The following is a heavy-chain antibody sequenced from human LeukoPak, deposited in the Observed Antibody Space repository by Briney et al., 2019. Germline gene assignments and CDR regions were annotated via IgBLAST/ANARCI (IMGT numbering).Heavy chain of an antibody. D-gene: IGHD3-9*01. CDR1: GFTFGSYW. CDR3: ARDHSLYYDILTGYAFDY. Sequence: GGSLRLSCAASGFTFGSYWMSWVRQAPGKGLEWVANIKQDGSEKYYVDSVKGRFTISRDNAKNSLYLQMNSLRAEDTAVYYCARDHSLYYDILTGYAFDYWGQGTLVTVSS. CDR2: IKQDGSEK. V-gene: IGHV3-7*03. J-gene: IGHJ4*02.